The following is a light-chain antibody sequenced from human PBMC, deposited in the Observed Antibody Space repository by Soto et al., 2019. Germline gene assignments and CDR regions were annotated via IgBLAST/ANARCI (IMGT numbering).Light chain of an antibody. Sequence: DIQMTQSPSSLSASVGDRVSITCRASQSISSWLAWYQQKPGKAPKLLMFDTFSLESGVPSRFSGSRSGTEFTLTISSLQPDDYATYYCQQYKSYSWTFGQGTKVDIK. J-gene: IGKJ1*01. V-gene: IGKV1-5*01. CDR2: DTF. CDR3: QQYKSYSWT. CDR1: QSISSW.